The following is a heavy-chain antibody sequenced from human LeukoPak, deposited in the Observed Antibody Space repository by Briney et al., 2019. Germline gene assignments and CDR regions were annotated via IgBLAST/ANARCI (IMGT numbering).Heavy chain of an antibody. V-gene: IGHV3-7*03. CDR1: GFIFTDYW. J-gene: IGHJ1*01. CDR3: VRDGNDGLNDWEY. CDR2: TNKDGSEK. D-gene: IGHD1-1*01. Sequence: GGSLRLSCEASGFIFTDYWMTWARQAPGKGPEWVANTNKDGSEKWYVDSVKGRFTISRDNAKNSLYLQMNSPKAGDTALYYCVRDGNDGLNDWEYWGQGALVTVSS.